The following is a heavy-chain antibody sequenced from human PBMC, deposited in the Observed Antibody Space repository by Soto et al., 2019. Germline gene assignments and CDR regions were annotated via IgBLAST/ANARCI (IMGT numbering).Heavy chain of an antibody. D-gene: IGHD1-1*01. CDR1: GFAFSIYD. J-gene: IGHJ5*02. CDR2: IGTGGDT. CDR3: TTDRYSSPIDP. Sequence: PGGSLRLSCAASGFAFSIYDMHWVRQTTGKGLEWVSAIGTGGDTYYPDSVKGRFTISRENAKNSLYLQMNSLRTEDTAVYYCTTDRYSSPIDPWGQGTLVTVSS. V-gene: IGHV3-13*04.